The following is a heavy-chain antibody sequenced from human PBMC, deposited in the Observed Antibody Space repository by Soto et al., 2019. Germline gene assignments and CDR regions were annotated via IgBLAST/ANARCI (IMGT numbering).Heavy chain of an antibody. V-gene: IGHV3-9*01. CDR1: GFTFDDYG. CDR2: ISWNSGSI. Sequence: GGSLRVSCAASGFTFDDYGMHWVRQAPGKGLEWVSGISWNSGSIGYADSVKGRFIISRDNAKNSLYLQMNNLRPEDTAFYFCAKVSTTHTFGPLDPWGQGTLVTVSS. D-gene: IGHD1-1*01. CDR3: AKVSTTHTFGPLDP. J-gene: IGHJ5*02.